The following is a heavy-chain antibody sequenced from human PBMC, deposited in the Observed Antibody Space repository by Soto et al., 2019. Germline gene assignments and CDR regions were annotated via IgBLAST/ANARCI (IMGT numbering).Heavy chain of an antibody. V-gene: IGHV3-23*01. CDR2: ISGSGGST. CDR1: GFTFSSYA. D-gene: IGHD4-4*01. Sequence: GGSLRLSCAASGFTFSSYAMSWVRQAPGKGLEWVSAISGSGGSTYYADSVKGRFTISRDNSKNTLYLQMNSLRAEDTAVYYCANGLGSDYSNYGKAYWGQGTLVTVSS. J-gene: IGHJ4*02. CDR3: ANGLGSDYSNYGKAY.